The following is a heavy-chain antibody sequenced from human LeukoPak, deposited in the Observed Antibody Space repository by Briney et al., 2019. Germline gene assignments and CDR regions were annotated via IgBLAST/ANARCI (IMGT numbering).Heavy chain of an antibody. D-gene: IGHD1-1*01. V-gene: IGHV3-23*01. Sequence: GGSLRLSCAASGFTFSSYAMSWVRQAPGKGLEWVSAISGSGGSTYYADSVKGRFTISRDNAKNSLYLQMNSLRAEDTAVYYCASLNWNDVYYYYYYYMDVWGKGNTVTVSS. CDR2: ISGSGGST. J-gene: IGHJ6*03. CDR1: GFTFSSYA. CDR3: ASLNWNDVYYYYYYYMDV.